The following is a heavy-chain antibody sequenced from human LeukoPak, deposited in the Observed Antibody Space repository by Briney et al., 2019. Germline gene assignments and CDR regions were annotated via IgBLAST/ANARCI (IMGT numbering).Heavy chain of an antibody. V-gene: IGHV3-7*04. D-gene: IGHD6-13*01. Sequence: GGSLRLSCAASGFTFSTYWMNWVSQAPGKGLEWVANIKQDGSEKYYVDSVRGRFTISRDNAKNSLYLQMNSLRAEDTAVYYCARDLGQLVRYAFDMWGQGTTVTVSS. CDR3: ARDLGQLVRYAFDM. CDR1: GFTFSTYW. CDR2: IKQDGSEK. J-gene: IGHJ3*02.